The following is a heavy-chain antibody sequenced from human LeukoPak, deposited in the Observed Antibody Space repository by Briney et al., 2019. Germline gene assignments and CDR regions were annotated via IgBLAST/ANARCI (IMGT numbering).Heavy chain of an antibody. CDR2: ISSNGGST. V-gene: IGHV3-64*01. Sequence: GGSLRLSCAASGFTFSSYAMHWVRQAPRKGLEYVSAISSNGGSTYYANSVKGRFTISRDNSKNTLYLQMNSLRAEDTAVYYCARDSGYNLRGYFQHWGQGTLVTVSS. CDR1: GFTFSSYA. CDR3: ARDSGYNLRGYFQH. J-gene: IGHJ1*01. D-gene: IGHD6-25*01.